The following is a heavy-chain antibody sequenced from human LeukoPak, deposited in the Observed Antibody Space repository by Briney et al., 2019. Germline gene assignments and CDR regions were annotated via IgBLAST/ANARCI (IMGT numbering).Heavy chain of an antibody. V-gene: IGHV4-59*08. J-gene: IGHJ5*02. D-gene: IGHD3-22*01. CDR3: ARQPTDSSGYNWFDP. CDR2: IYYSGST. CDR1: GGSISSYY. Sequence: SETLSLTCTVSGGSISSYYWSWIRQPPGKGLEWIGYIYYSGSTNNNPSFKSRVTISVDTSKNQFSLKLSSVTAADTAVYYCARQPTDSSGYNWFDPWGQGTLVTVSS.